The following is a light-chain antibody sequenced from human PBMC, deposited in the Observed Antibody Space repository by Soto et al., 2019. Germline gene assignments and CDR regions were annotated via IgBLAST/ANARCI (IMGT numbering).Light chain of an antibody. CDR3: CSYAGSSTFV. V-gene: IGLV2-23*01. J-gene: IGLJ1*01. CDR2: EGT. Sequence: SVLTHPASMSGSPGQSITSACTGTSSDVGSYNLVSWYQQHPGKAPKFMIYEGTKRPSGVSNRFSVSKSGDTACLTISGLEAEDEAVYYCCSYAGSSTFVYGSGTKVIVL. CDR1: SSDVGSYNL.